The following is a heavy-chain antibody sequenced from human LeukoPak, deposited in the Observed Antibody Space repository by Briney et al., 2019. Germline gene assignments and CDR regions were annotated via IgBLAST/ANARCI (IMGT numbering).Heavy chain of an antibody. Sequence: ASVKVSCKASGYTFTGYYMHWVRQAPGEGLEWMGWINPNSGGTKYAQKFQGRVTMTRDMSTTTDYMELSSLRSEDTAVYYCARDKSVGNIAWWFDPWGQGTLVTVSS. V-gene: IGHV1-2*02. CDR2: INPNSGGT. CDR3: ARDKSVGNIAWWFDP. CDR1: GYTFTGYY. D-gene: IGHD1-26*01. J-gene: IGHJ5*02.